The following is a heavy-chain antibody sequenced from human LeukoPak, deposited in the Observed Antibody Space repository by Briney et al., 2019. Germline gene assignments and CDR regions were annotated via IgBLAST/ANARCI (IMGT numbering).Heavy chain of an antibody. Sequence: GGSLRLSCAASGFTFSSYAMHWVRQAPDKGVEGVAVISYYGSNKYYADSVKGRFTISRDNSKNTLYLQMNSLRAEDTAVYYCASAENGGYFDCWGQGALVTVSS. D-gene: IGHD3-16*01. CDR3: ASAENGGYFDC. CDR1: GFTFSSYA. V-gene: IGHV3-30*04. J-gene: IGHJ4*02. CDR2: ISYYGSNK.